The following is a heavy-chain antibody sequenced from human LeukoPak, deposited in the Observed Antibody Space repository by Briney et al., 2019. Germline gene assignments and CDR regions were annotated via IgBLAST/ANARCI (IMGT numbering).Heavy chain of an antibody. CDR1: GGSISSYY. CDR2: MYYSGST. D-gene: IGHD1-26*01. CDR3: ARHSGSFYDFDS. V-gene: IGHV4-59*08. J-gene: IGHJ4*02. Sequence: SESLSLTCTVSGGSISSYYWSWIRQPPGKGLEWIGYMYYSGSTNYNPSLKSRVTISVDTSKNQFSLKLSSVTAADTAVYYCARHSGSFYDFDSWGQGNLVTVAS.